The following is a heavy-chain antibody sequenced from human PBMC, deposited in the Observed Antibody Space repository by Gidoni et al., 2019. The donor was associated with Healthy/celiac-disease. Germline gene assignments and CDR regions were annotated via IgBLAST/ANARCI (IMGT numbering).Heavy chain of an antibody. CDR3: ARDGGDIVVPHGIDP. D-gene: IGHD2-2*01. CDR2: IYYSGST. Sequence: QVQLQESGPGLVKPSQTLSLTCTVSGGSIRRGDYYWSWIRQPPGKGLEWIGYIYYSGSTYYNPSLKSRVTISVDTSKNQFSLKLSSVTAADTAVYYCARDGGDIVVPHGIDPWGQGTLVTVSS. CDR1: GGSIRRGDYY. V-gene: IGHV4-30-4*01. J-gene: IGHJ5*02.